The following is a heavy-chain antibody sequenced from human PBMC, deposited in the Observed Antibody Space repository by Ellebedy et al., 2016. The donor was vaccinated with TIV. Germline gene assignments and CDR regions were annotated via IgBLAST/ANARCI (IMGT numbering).Heavy chain of an antibody. J-gene: IGHJ4*02. CDR1: GFTFSSHD. Sequence: GESLKISCAASGFTFSSHDLHWVRQATGKGLEWVSAIGTAGDTSYSGSVKGRFTISRENGKNSVYLQMNSLRAEDTAVYYCARATLGFDYWGQGALATVSS. CDR3: ARATLGFDY. CDR2: IGTAGDT. D-gene: IGHD1-26*01. V-gene: IGHV3-13*01.